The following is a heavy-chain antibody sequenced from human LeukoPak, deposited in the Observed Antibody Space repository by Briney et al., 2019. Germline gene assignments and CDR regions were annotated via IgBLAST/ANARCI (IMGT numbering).Heavy chain of an antibody. CDR1: GFTFSYAW. CDR2: IRSETDGGTP. Sequence: KRGESLKISCAASGFTFSYAWMTWVRQAPGKGLEWVGHIRSETDGGTPDYAAPVKGRFTISRDDSKNTLYLQMNSLKTEDTAVYYCTTPTFHWGQGTLVTVSS. V-gene: IGHV3-15*01. D-gene: IGHD2/OR15-2a*01. CDR3: TTPTFH. J-gene: IGHJ1*01.